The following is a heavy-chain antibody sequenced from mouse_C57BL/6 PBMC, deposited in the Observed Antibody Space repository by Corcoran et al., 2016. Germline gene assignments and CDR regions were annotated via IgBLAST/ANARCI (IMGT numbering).Heavy chain of an antibody. V-gene: IGHV8-12*01. CDR2: IYWDDDK. J-gene: IGHJ2*01. CDR1: GFSLSTSGLG. D-gene: IGHD4-1*01. Sequence: QVTLKESGPGILQSSQTLSLTCSFSGFSLSTSGLGVSWIRQPSGKGLEWLAHIYWDDDKRYNPSLKSRLTISKDPSRNQVFLKITIVDTADTATYYCARRAPHLGQYFDYWGQGTTLTVSS. CDR3: ARRAPHLGQYFDY.